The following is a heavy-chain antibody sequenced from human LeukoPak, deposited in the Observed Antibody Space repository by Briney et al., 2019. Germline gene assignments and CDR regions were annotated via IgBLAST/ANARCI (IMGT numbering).Heavy chain of an antibody. V-gene: IGHV4-61*02. CDR2: IYTSGGT. Sequence: SETLSLTCTVSGGSISSGSYYWSWIRQPAGKGLEWIGRIYTSGGTNYNPSLKSRVTISVDTSKNQFSLKLSSVTAADTAVYYCAKRYCSSNTCYDDRGAFDYWGQGTLVTVSS. J-gene: IGHJ4*02. D-gene: IGHD2-2*01. CDR3: AKRYCSSNTCYDDRGAFDY. CDR1: GGSISSGSYY.